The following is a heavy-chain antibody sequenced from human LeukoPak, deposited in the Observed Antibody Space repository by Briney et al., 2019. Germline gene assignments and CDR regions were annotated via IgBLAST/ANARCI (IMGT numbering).Heavy chain of an antibody. CDR3: ARGRRRAYYYDSSGYYGVDY. D-gene: IGHD3-22*01. CDR1: GGSFSGYY. CDR2: INHSGST. Sequence: SETLSLTCAVYGGSFSGYYWSWIRQPPGKGLEWIGEINHSGSTNYNPSLKSRVTISVDTSKNQFSLKLSSVTAADTAVYYCARGRRRAYYYDSSGYYGVDYWGQGTLVTVSS. V-gene: IGHV4-34*01. J-gene: IGHJ4*02.